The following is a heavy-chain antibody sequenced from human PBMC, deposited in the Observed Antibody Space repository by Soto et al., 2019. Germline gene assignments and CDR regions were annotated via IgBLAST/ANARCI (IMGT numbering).Heavy chain of an antibody. CDR2: VSTSGRST. J-gene: IGHJ4*02. D-gene: IGHD3-9*01. CDR3: LKQAHGFDGVAFDY. CDR1: GFIFSEST. V-gene: IGHV3-64D*06. Sequence: EVQLVESGGGLVQPGGSLRLSCSASGFIFSESTIYWVRQVPGKGLEAISAVSTSGRSTYYADSVKDRFTISRDNSKNTLFLQMGSLRPEDTAIYYCLKQAHGFDGVAFDYWGQGTQVTVAS.